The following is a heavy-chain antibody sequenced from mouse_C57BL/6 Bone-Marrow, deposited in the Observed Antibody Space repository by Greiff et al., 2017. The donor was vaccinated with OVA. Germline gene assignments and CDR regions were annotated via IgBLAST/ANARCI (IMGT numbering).Heavy chain of an antibody. CDR1: GYTFTSYD. D-gene: IGHD2-13*01. Sequence: EVQLQQSGPELVKPGASVKIPCKASGYTFTSYDMDWVKQSTGKSLEWIGEFNPNDGSTIYNQKFKGKATVTVDTSYSTAYMELRSVTPEDTAVYYCATFYYSDSWCADWGQGALVTVSA. CDR3: ATFYYSDSWCAD. CDR2: FNPNDGST. V-gene: IGHV1-18*01. J-gene: IGHJ3*01.